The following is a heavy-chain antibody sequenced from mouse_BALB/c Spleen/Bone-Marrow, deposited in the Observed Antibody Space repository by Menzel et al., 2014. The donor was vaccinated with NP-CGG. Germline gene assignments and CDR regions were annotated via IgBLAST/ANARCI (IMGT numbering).Heavy chain of an antibody. CDR2: ISSGSSTI. J-gene: IGHJ4*01. CDR1: GFTFSSFG. V-gene: IGHV5-17*02. CDR3: ARSPYGYDGRDY. D-gene: IGHD2-2*01. Sequence: EVMLVESGGGLVQPGGPRKLSCAASGFTFSSFGMRWVRQAPEKGLEWVAYISSGSSTIYYADTVKGRFTISRDNPKNSLFLQMTSLRSEDTAMYYCARSPYGYDGRDYWGQGTSDTVSS.